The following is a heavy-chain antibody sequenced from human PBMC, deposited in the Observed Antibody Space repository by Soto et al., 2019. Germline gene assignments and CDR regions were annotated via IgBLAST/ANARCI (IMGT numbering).Heavy chain of an antibody. D-gene: IGHD4-17*01. CDR3: ARSFQVTTPEYFQH. CDR2: ISSSSSYI. J-gene: IGHJ1*01. CDR1: GFTFSSYS. Sequence: EVQLVESGGGLVKPGGSLRLSCAASGFTFSSYSMNWVRQAPGKGLEWVSSISSSSSYIYYADSVKGRFTISRDNAKNSLHLHMNSLRAEDTAVYYCARSFQVTTPEYFQHWGQGTLVTVSS. V-gene: IGHV3-21*01.